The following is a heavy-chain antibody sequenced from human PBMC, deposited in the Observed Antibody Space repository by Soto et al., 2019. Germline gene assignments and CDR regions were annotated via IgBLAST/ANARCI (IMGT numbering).Heavy chain of an antibody. Sequence: QVQLVQSGAEVKKPGSSVKVSCKASGGTFSSYAISWVRQAPGQGLEWMGGIIPICGTANYAQKFQGRVTITADESTSTAYMELSSLRSEDTAVYYCARGVRRYDFWSGYWSDYFDYWGQGTLVTVSS. J-gene: IGHJ4*02. V-gene: IGHV1-69*01. CDR2: IIPICGTA. CDR3: ARGVRRYDFWSGYWSDYFDY. D-gene: IGHD3-3*01. CDR1: GGTFSSYA.